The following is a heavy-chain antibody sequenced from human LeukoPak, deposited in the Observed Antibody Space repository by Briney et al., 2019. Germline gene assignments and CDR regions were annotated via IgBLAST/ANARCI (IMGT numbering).Heavy chain of an antibody. CDR2: IYYSGST. CDR3: ARRLSDWDGMDV. D-gene: IGHD2-21*01. V-gene: IGHV4-61*05. J-gene: IGHJ6*02. Sequence: SETLSLTCTVSGGSISSSSYYWGWIRQPPGKGLEWIGYIYYSGSTNYNPSLKSRVTISVDMSKNQFSLKLSSVTAADTAVYYCARRLSDWDGMDVWGQGTTVTVSS. CDR1: GGSISSSSYY.